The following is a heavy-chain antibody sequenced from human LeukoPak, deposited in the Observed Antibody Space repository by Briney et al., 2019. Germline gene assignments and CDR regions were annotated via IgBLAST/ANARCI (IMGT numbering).Heavy chain of an antibody. J-gene: IGHJ4*02. CDR2: INPNSGGT. Sequence: ASVKVSCKASGYTFTGYYMHWVRQAPGQGLEWMGWINPNSGGTNYAQKFQGRVTMTRDTSISTAYMELSRLRSDDTAVYYCARGDRDELLWFGELLPNREYYFDYWGQGTLVTVSS. V-gene: IGHV1-2*02. CDR1: GYTFTGYY. CDR3: ARGDRDELLWFGELLPNREYYFDY. D-gene: IGHD3-10*01.